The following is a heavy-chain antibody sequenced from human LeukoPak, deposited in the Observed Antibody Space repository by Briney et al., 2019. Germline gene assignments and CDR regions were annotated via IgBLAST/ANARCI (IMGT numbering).Heavy chain of an antibody. D-gene: IGHD3-10*01. Sequence: SVKVSCKASGGTFSSYAISWVRQAPGQGLEWMGGIIPIFGTANYAQKFQGRVTITADESTSTAYMELSSLSSEDAAVYYCARDPKGTMVRGVFFDYWGQGTLVTVSS. CDR3: ARDPKGTMVRGVFFDY. V-gene: IGHV1-69*13. CDR2: IIPIFGTA. CDR1: GGTFSSYA. J-gene: IGHJ4*02.